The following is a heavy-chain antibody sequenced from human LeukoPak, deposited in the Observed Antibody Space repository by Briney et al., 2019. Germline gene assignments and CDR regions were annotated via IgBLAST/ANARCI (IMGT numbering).Heavy chain of an antibody. Sequence: SQTLSLTCAVSGGSISSGGYSWSWIRQPPGKGLEWIGYIYHSGSTYYNPSLKSRVTISVDRSKNQFSLKLSSVTAADTAVYYCARARGYGFTFDYWGQGTLVTVSS. CDR3: ARARGYGFTFDY. CDR2: IYHSGST. J-gene: IGHJ4*02. V-gene: IGHV4-30-2*01. D-gene: IGHD4-17*01. CDR1: GGSISSGGYS.